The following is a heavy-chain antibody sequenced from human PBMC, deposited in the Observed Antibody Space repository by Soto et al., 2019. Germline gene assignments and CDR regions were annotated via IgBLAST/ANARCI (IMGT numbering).Heavy chain of an antibody. D-gene: IGHD2-15*01. V-gene: IGHV3-23*01. J-gene: IGHJ4*02. CDR2: ISGSGGST. CDR1: GFTFSSYA. CDR3: ANGYCSGGSCYYPIDY. Sequence: EVQLLESGGGLVQPGGSLRLSCAASGFTFSSYAMSWVRQAPAKGLEWVSAISGSGGSTYYADSVKGRFTISRDNSKNTLYLQMNSLRAEDTAVYYCANGYCSGGSCYYPIDYWGQGTLVTVSS.